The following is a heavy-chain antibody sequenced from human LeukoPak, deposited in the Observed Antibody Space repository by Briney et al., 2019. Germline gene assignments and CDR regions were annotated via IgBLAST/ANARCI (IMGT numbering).Heavy chain of an antibody. V-gene: IGHV3-21*01. Sequence: GGSLRLSCAASGFTFNIYSMNWVRQAPGKGLEWVSSISSSSSYIYYADSVKGRFTISRDNAKNSLYLQMNSLRAEDTAVYYCAGGWNARSALDIWGQGTMVTVSS. D-gene: IGHD1-1*01. CDR2: ISSSSSYI. CDR1: GFTFNIYS. CDR3: AGGWNARSALDI. J-gene: IGHJ3*02.